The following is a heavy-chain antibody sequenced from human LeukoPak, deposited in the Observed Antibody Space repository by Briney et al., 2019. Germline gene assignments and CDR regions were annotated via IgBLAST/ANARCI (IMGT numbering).Heavy chain of an antibody. CDR2: ISAYNGNT. CDR3: ARRPEWLLSYYGMDV. D-gene: IGHD3-3*01. Sequence: ASVKVSCKASGYTFTSYGISWVRQAPGQGLEWMGWISAYNGNTNYAQKLQGRVTMTTDTSTSTAYMELRSLRSDDTAVYYCARRPEWLLSYYGMDVWGQGTTVTVSS. J-gene: IGHJ6*02. CDR1: GYTFTSYG. V-gene: IGHV1-18*01.